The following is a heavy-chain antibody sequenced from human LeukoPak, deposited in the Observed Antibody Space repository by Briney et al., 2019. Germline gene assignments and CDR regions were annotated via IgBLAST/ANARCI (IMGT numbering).Heavy chain of an antibody. Sequence: SGTLSLTCAVSGGSISSDNWWSWVRQPPGKGLEWIGYIYYSGSTYYNPSLKSRVTISVDTSKNQFSLKLSSVTAADTAVYYCARVAKMNYYGSGSELPLFDYWGQGTLVTVSS. CDR2: IYYSGST. V-gene: IGHV4-30-4*01. D-gene: IGHD3-10*01. CDR1: GGSISSDNW. CDR3: ARVAKMNYYGSGSELPLFDY. J-gene: IGHJ4*02.